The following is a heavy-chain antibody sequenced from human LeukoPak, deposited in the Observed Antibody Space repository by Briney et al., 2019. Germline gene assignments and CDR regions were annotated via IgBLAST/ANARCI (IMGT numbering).Heavy chain of an antibody. CDR2: TYYSGSI. D-gene: IGHD6-13*01. CDR3: ARQPPHSSSWIHNWFDP. J-gene: IGHJ5*02. CDR1: GGSISSSSYY. V-gene: IGHV4-39*01. Sequence: SETLSLTCTVSGGSISSSSYYWGWIRQPPGKGLEWIGSTYYSGSIYYNPSLKSRVTISVDTSKNQFSLKLSSVTAADTAVYYCARQPPHSSSWIHNWFDPWGQGTLVTVSS.